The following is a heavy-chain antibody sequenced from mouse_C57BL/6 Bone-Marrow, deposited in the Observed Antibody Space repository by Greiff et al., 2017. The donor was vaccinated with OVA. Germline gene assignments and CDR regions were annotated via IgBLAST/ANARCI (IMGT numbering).Heavy chain of an antibody. CDR1: EYEFPSHD. V-gene: IGHV5-2*03. Sequence: EVMLVESGGGLVQPGESLKLSCESTEYEFPSHDMSWVRKTPEKRLELVAAINSDGGSTYYPDTMERRFIIARDNTKKTLYLQMISLRAEDTAVYYCARRRGGYPWYFDVWGTGTTVTVSS. J-gene: IGHJ1*03. CDR2: INSDGGST. CDR3: ARRRGGYPWYFDV. D-gene: IGHD2-2*01.